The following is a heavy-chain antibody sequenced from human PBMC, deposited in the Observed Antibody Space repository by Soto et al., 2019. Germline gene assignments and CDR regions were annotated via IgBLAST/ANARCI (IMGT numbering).Heavy chain of an antibody. V-gene: IGHV3-23*01. Sequence: GGSLRLSCAASGFTFSSYAMSWVRQAPGKGLEWVSAISGSGGSTYYADSVKGRFTISRDNSKNTLYLQMNSLRAEDTAVYYCAKDERYYGSGCYYNRLDYWGQGTLVTVSS. CDR1: GFTFSSYA. J-gene: IGHJ4*02. D-gene: IGHD3-10*01. CDR3: AKDERYYGSGCYYNRLDY. CDR2: ISGSGGST.